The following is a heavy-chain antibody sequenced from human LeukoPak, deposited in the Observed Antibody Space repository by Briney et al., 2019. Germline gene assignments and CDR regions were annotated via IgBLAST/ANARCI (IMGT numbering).Heavy chain of an antibody. V-gene: IGHV4-59*01. CDR3: ARSAFDRSNYFDY. D-gene: IGHD3-22*01. CDR1: GGSISSYY. CDR2: IHYSGST. Sequence: PSETLSLTCTVSGGSISSYYWSWIRQPPGKGLEWIGYIHYSGSTNYNPSLKSRVTISVDTSKNLFSLKLSSVTAADTAVYYCARSAFDRSNYFDYWGQGTLVTVSS. J-gene: IGHJ4*02.